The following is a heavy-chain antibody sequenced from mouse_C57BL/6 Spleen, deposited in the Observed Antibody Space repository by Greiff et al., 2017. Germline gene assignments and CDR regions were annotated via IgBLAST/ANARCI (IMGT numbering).Heavy chain of an antibody. D-gene: IGHD2-12*01. V-gene: IGHV1-81*01. CDR1: GYTFTSYG. J-gene: IGHJ4*01. Sequence: VQLQQSGAELARPGASVKLSCKASGYTFTSYGISWVKQRTGQGLEWIGEIYPRSGNTYYNEKFKGKATLTADKSSSTAYMELRSLTSEDSAVYFCSYDEGYYAMDYWGQGTSVTVSS. CDR2: IYPRSGNT. CDR3: SYDEGYYAMDY.